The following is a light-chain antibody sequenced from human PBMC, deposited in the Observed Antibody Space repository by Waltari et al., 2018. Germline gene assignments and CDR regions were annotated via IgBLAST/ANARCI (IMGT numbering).Light chain of an antibody. CDR2: AAS. Sequence: DIQLTQSPSFLSASVRDRVTITCRASQGISTYLAWYQQKPGKAPKLLIYAASTLQSDIPARFSGSGSGTEFTLTISSLQPEDFATYYCQHYYYYPFTFGGGTKVEVK. CDR1: QGISTY. V-gene: IGKV1-9*01. CDR3: QHYYYYPFT. J-gene: IGKJ4*01.